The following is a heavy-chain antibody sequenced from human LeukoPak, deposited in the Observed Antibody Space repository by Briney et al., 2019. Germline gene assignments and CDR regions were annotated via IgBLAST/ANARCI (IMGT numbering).Heavy chain of an antibody. V-gene: IGHV1-24*01. CDR1: GYTLTELS. CDR2: FDPEDGKT. J-gene: IGHJ4*02. Sequence: ASVKVSCKVSGYTLTELSMHWVRQAPGKGLEWMGGFDPEDGKTIYAQKFQGRVTMTEDTSTDTAYMELSSLRSEDTAVYYCATVLTTVVTPRAYFDYWGQGTLVTVSS. D-gene: IGHD4-23*01. CDR3: ATVLTTVVTPRAYFDY.